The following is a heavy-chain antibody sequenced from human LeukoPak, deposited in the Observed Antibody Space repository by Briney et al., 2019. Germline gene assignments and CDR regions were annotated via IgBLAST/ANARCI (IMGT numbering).Heavy chain of an antibody. CDR2: ISSSGRNI. CDR1: GFTFSNYE. CDR3: ARDLVQLWSRDY. Sequence: PGGSLRLSCAASGFTFSNYELNWVRQAPGKGLEWVSYISSSGRNIYYADSVKGRFTISRDNAKNSLYLQMNGLRAEDTAVYYCARDLVQLWSRDYWGQGTLVTVSS. D-gene: IGHD5-18*01. V-gene: IGHV3-48*03. J-gene: IGHJ4*02.